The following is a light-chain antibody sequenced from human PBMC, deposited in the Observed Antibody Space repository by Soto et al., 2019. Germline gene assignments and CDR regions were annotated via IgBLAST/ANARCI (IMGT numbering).Light chain of an antibody. CDR3: SSYTSSSTLGV. J-gene: IGLJ1*01. CDR1: SIDVGGYNY. CDR2: EVS. Sequence: QSALTQPASVSGSPGQSITISCTRTSIDVGGYNYVSWYQQHPGKAPKLMIYEVSNRPSGVSNRFSGSKSGNTASLTISGLQAEDEADYYCSSYTSSSTLGVFGTGTKLTV. V-gene: IGLV2-14*01.